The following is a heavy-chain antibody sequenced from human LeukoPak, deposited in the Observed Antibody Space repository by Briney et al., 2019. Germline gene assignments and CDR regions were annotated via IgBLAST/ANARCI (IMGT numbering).Heavy chain of an antibody. J-gene: IGHJ3*02. CDR3: ARAPETPLRGLDAFDI. Sequence: GGSLRLSCAASGFTFSSYGMHWVRQAPGKGLEWVAFIRYDGSNKYYADSVKGRFTISRDYSKNTLYLQMNSLRAEDTAVYYCARAPETPLRGLDAFDIWGQGTMVTVSS. V-gene: IGHV3-30*02. CDR2: IRYDGSNK. D-gene: IGHD4-17*01. CDR1: GFTFSSYG.